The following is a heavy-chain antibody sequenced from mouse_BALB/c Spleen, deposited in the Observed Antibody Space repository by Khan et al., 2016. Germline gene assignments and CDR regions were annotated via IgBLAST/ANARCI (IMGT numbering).Heavy chain of an antibody. J-gene: IGHJ3*01. CDR2: INTNTGEP. Sequence: QIQLVQSGPELKKPGETVKISCKASGYTFTNYGMNWVKQTPGKGLKWMGWINTNTGEPTYAEEFKGRFAFSLETSASTAYLQINNLKNEDTATYFCARSYFRYDGYAYWGQGTLVIVST. D-gene: IGHD2-14*01. CDR1: GYTFTNYG. CDR3: ARSYFRYDGYAY. V-gene: IGHV9-3*02.